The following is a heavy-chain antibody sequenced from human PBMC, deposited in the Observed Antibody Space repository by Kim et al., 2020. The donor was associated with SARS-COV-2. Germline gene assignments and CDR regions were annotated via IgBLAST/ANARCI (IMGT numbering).Heavy chain of an antibody. CDR1: GFTFTSHW. Sequence: GGSLRLSCAVSGFTFTSHWMHWVRQAPGKGLVWVSYINLDGSNTNYADSVKGRFTISRDNAKNTVYLQMNSLRVEDTAVYYCGRGSPERSSDYWGQGTPVTVSS. CDR2: INLDGSNT. V-gene: IGHV3-74*01. J-gene: IGHJ4*02. CDR3: GRGSPERSSDY.